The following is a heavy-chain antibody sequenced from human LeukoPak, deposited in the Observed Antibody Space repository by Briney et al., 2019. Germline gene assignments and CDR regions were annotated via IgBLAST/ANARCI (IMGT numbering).Heavy chain of an antibody. CDR2: IHHSGTT. V-gene: IGHV4-38-2*02. J-gene: IGHJ5*02. CDR3: ARSYYDTRGRLDP. D-gene: IGHD3-22*01. Sequence: SETLSLTCTVSGYSISNGYYWGWVRQPPGKVLEWIGTIHHSGTTYYSPSLRSRVTTSVDTSKNQFSLSLSSVTAADTAVYYCARSYYDTRGRLDPWGQGTLVTVSS. CDR1: GYSISNGYY.